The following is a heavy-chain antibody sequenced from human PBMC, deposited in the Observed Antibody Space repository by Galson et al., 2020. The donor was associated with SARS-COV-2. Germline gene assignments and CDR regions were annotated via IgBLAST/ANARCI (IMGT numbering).Heavy chain of an antibody. J-gene: IGHJ5*02. CDR3: ARGGYYYDSSGPGGDNWFDP. CDR1: GGSISSSNW. D-gene: IGHD3-22*01. CDR2: IYHSGST. V-gene: IGHV4-4*02. Sequence: SETLSLTCAVSGGSISSSNWWSWVRQPPGKGLEWIGEIYHSGSTNYNPSLKSRVTISVDKSKNQFSLKLSSVTAADTAVYYCARGGYYYDSSGPGGDNWFDPWGQGTLVTVSS.